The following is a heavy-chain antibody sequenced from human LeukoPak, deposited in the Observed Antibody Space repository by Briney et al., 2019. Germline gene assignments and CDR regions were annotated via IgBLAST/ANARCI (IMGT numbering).Heavy chain of an antibody. Sequence: PGGSLRLSCAASGLTFSGYYMTWIRQAPGKGLEWVSYISSSGGTIYYADSVKGRFTMSRDNAKNSHYLHMNSLRADDTAVYYCASSLVRCGPFDYWGQGTLVTVSS. D-gene: IGHD2-21*01. J-gene: IGHJ4*02. V-gene: IGHV3-11*01. CDR3: ASSLVRCGPFDY. CDR1: GLTFSGYY. CDR2: ISSSGGTI.